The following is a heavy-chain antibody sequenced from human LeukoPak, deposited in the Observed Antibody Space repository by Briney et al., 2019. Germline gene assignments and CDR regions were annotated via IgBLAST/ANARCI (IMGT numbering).Heavy chain of an antibody. D-gene: IGHD4-17*01. CDR3: ARATVTTASFDY. Sequence: PGGSLRLSCAASGFTFSSYAMHWVRQAPGKGLEWVAFISYDGSNKYYADSVKGRFTISRDNSKNTLYLQMNSLRAEDTAVYYCARATVTTASFDYWGQGTLVTVSS. J-gene: IGHJ4*02. CDR1: GFTFSSYA. V-gene: IGHV3-30-3*01. CDR2: ISYDGSNK.